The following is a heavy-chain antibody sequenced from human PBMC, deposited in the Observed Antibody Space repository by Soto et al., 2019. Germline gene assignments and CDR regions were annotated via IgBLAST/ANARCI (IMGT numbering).Heavy chain of an antibody. Sequence: GGSLRLSCTASGFTFSNYGMHWVRQAPGKGLEWVALIWFDGSKKYHVESVRGRFTISRDNSKNTLFLHMSSLRVEDTAVYYCARDSRSGDTPIHYCDYWGQGALVTVSS. D-gene: IGHD3-10*01. CDR3: ARDSRSGDTPIHYCDY. CDR2: IWFDGSKK. V-gene: IGHV3-33*01. J-gene: IGHJ4*02. CDR1: GFTFSNYG.